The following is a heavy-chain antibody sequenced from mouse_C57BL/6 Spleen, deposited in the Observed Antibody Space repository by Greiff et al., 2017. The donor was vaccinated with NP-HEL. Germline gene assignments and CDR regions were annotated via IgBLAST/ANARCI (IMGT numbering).Heavy chain of an antibody. Sequence: VQLQQSDAELMKPGASVKISCKVSGYTFTDHTIHWMKQRPEQGLEWIGYIYPRGGSTKYNEKVKGKATLTADKSSSTAYMQLNSLTSEDSAVYFCARGDWEGYFDYWGQGTTLTVSS. CDR3: ARGDWEGYFDY. CDR2: IYPRGGST. D-gene: IGHD4-1*01. J-gene: IGHJ2*01. CDR1: GYTFTDHT. V-gene: IGHV1-78*01.